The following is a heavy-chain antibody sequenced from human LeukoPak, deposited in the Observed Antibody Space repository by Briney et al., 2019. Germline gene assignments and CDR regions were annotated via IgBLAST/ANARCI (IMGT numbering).Heavy chain of an antibody. Sequence: GGSLRLSCVASGFTVTSNYVTWVRQAPGKGLEWVSVIYTGGSPYYADSVKGRFAISRDISKNTVYLQMYSLRAEDTAVYYCARGAATGPTLGLDYWGQGILVTVSS. CDR2: IYTGGSP. CDR3: ARGAATGPTLGLDY. J-gene: IGHJ4*02. V-gene: IGHV3-53*01. CDR1: GFTVTSNY. D-gene: IGHD6-13*01.